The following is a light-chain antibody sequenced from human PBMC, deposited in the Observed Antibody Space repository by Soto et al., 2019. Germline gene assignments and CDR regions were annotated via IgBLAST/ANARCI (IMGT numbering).Light chain of an antibody. CDR1: QTVTNRY. V-gene: IGKV3-20*01. CDR2: GAS. Sequence: EIVLTQSPGTVSLSPGERATLFCRASQTVTNRYLAWYQQKPGQAPRLLIFGASSRATGIPDRFGGSGSDRDFILTISSLEPEDFAVYYCQQYGSSPLFTFDPGTKVDFK. CDR3: QQYGSSPLFT. J-gene: IGKJ3*01.